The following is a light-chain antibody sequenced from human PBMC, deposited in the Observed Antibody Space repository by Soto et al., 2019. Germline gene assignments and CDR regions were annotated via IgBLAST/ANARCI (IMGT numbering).Light chain of an antibody. V-gene: IGKV1-5*03. CDR3: QQYNSYSYT. Sequence: DIQMTQSPSTLSASVGDRVTITCRASQSINNWLAWYQQKPGKAPKLLIYKASNLQSGVPSRFSGSGSGTEFTLTISSLQPDDFATYYGQQYNSYSYTFGQGTKLDIK. CDR2: KAS. CDR1: QSINNW. J-gene: IGKJ2*01.